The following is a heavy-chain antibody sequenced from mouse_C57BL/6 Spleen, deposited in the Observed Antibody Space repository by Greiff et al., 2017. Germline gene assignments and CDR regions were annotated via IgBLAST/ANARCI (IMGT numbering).Heavy chain of an antibody. CDR2: ISSGGSYT. J-gene: IGHJ2*01. D-gene: IGHD1-1*01. V-gene: IGHV5-6*01. CDR3: ARHVVASDYFDY. Sequence: VQLKESGGDLVKPGGSLKLSCAASGFTFSSYGMSWVRQTPDKRLEWVATISSGGSYTYYPDSVKGRFTISRDNAKNTLYLQMSSLKSEDTAMYYCARHVVASDYFDYWGQGTTRTVSS. CDR1: GFTFSSYG.